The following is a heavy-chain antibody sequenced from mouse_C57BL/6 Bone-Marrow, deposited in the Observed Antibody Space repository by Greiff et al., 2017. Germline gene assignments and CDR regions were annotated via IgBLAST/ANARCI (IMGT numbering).Heavy chain of an antibody. V-gene: IGHV8-12*01. D-gene: IGHD1-1*01. CDR3: ARSDPLDYYGSSYRFAY. CDR1: GFSLSTSGMG. Sequence: QVTLNVSGPGILQSSQTLSLTCSFSGFSLSTSGMGVSWIRQPSGKGLEWLAHIYWDDDKRYNPSLTSRLTISKETSRNQVFLKITRVDTADTATDYWARSDPLDYYGSSYRFAYWGQGTLVTVSA. J-gene: IGHJ3*01. CDR2: IYWDDDK.